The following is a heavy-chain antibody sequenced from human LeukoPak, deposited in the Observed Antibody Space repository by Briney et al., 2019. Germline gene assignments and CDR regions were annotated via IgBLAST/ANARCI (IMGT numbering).Heavy chain of an antibody. CDR1: GFTFSSYS. CDR2: ISSSSSYI. V-gene: IGHV3-21*01. Sequence: GGSLRLSCAASGFTFSSYSMNWVRQAPGKGLGWVSSISSSSSYIYYADSVKGRFTISRDNAKNSLYLQMNSLRAEDTAVYYCARAFEYYDILTGYSATPFDYWGQGTLVTVSS. J-gene: IGHJ4*02. D-gene: IGHD3-9*01. CDR3: ARAFEYYDILTGYSATPFDY.